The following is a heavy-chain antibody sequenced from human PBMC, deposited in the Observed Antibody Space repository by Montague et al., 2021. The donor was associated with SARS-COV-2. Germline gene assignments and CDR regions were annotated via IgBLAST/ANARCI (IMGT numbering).Heavy chain of an antibody. CDR1: GGSIGTYY. V-gene: IGHV4-59*01. CDR2: VYHTGST. J-gene: IGHJ4*02. Sequence: SETLSLTCTVSGGSIGTYYWNWIRQSPGKGLEWLGYVYHTGSTNYNPSLKSRVTLSIDTSKNQFSPNLTSVTAAGTAVYYCVREKYYFDDSGSKWGQGTLVTV. CDR3: VREKYYFDDSGSK. D-gene: IGHD3-22*01.